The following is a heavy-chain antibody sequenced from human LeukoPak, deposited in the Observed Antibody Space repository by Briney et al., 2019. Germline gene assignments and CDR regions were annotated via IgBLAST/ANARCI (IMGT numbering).Heavy chain of an antibody. V-gene: IGHV3-21*01. CDR3: ARSMAQDVDAFDI. D-gene: IGHD2-21*01. CDR1: GFTFSRFS. Sequence: PGGSLRLSYAASGFTFSRFSMNWVRQAPGKGLEWVSSISSSSTYIYYADSVKGRFTISRDNAKNSLYLQMNSLRAEDTAVYYCARSMAQDVDAFDIWDQGTMVTVSS. CDR2: ISSSSTYI. J-gene: IGHJ3*02.